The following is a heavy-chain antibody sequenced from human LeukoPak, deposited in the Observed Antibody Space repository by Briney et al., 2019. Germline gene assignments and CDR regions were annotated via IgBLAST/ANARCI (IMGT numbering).Heavy chain of an antibody. V-gene: IGHV3-23*01. CDR1: GFTFVIYA. D-gene: IGHD6-13*01. CDR3: AKNQIVAAGTGDFQH. J-gene: IGHJ1*01. CDR2: ISGSGGGT. Sequence: AGGSLRLSCAASGFTFVIYAMSWVRHAPGKGLEGVTAISGSGGGTYYADSVKGRFTISRDNSKNTLYLHKNSLRAEDTAVYYCAKNQIVAAGTGDFQHWGQGTLVTVSS.